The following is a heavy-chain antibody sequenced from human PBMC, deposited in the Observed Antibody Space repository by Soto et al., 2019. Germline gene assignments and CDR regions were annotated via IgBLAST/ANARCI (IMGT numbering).Heavy chain of an antibody. V-gene: IGHV5-51*01. CDR2: IYPGDSDT. J-gene: IGHJ4*02. CDR3: ARRETAMDVFDY. CDR1: GYSFTKYW. D-gene: IGHD5-18*01. Sequence: PGESLKISCTGSGYSFTKYWIAWVRQMPGEGLEWMGIIYPGDSDTRYSPSFQGQVTISADKSITTAYLQWSRLKASDTAMYFCARRETAMDVFDYWGQGTLGTVPQ.